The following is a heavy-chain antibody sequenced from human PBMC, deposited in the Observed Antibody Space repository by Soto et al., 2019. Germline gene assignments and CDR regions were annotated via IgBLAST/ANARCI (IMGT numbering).Heavy chain of an antibody. CDR1: GFIFSGSA. CDR3: IRGGSPYYYDY. Sequence: EVQLVESGGGLVQPGGSLKLSCAASGFIFSGSAVHWVRQASGKGLEWVGRILSKAGNYATAYPASMQGRFTISRDDSDNTAFLQMNSLKTEDTAVYYCIRGGSPYYYDYWGQGTLVAVSS. J-gene: IGHJ4*02. V-gene: IGHV3-73*01. CDR2: ILSKAGNYAT.